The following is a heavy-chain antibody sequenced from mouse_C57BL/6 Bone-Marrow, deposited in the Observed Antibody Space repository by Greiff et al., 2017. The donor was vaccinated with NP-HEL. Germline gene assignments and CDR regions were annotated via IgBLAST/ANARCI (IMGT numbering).Heavy chain of an antibody. Sequence: VQGVESGPGLVAPSQSLSITCTVSGFSLTSYAISWVRQPPGKGLEWLGVIWTGGGTNYNSALKSRLSISKDNSKSQVFLKMNSLQTDDTARYYCARIPLIYYYGSSFDYWGQGTTLTVSS. CDR1: GFSLTSYA. CDR2: IWTGGGT. V-gene: IGHV2-9-1*01. CDR3: ARIPLIYYYGSSFDY. J-gene: IGHJ2*01. D-gene: IGHD1-1*01.